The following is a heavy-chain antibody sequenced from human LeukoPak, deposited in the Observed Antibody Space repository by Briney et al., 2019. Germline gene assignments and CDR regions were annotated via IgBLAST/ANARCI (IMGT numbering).Heavy chain of an antibody. V-gene: IGHV4-59*08. CDR1: GGSISSYY. CDR3: ASLEAMAEDAFDI. D-gene: IGHD5-24*01. CDR2: IYYSGST. J-gene: IGHJ3*02. Sequence: SETLSLTCTVSGGSISSYYWSWIRQPPGKGLEWIGYIYYSGSTNYNPSLKSRVTISVDTSKNQFSLKLGSVTAADTAVYYCASLEAMAEDAFDIWGQGTMVTVSS.